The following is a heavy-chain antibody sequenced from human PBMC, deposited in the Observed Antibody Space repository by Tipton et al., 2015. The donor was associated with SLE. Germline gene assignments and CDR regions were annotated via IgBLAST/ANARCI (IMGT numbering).Heavy chain of an antibody. D-gene: IGHD6-13*01. CDR2: IYYSGST. V-gene: IGHV4-39*07. CDR3: AREEPLSSWPPGAPRIAAHEPDY. J-gene: IGHJ4*02. CDR1: GGSISSSSYY. Sequence: LRLSCTVSGGSISSSSYYWGWIRQPPGKGLEWIGSIYYSGSTYYNPSLKSRVTISVDTSKNQFSLKLSSVTAADTAVYYCAREEPLSSWPPGAPRIAAHEPDYWGQGTLVTVSS.